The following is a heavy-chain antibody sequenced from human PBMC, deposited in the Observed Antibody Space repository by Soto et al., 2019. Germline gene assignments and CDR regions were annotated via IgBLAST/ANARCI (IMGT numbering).Heavy chain of an antibody. CDR3: ARPNYDSSGYLDY. D-gene: IGHD3-22*01. CDR1: GFTFSDYY. CDR2: ISSSSSYT. Sequence: QVQLVESGGGLVKPGGSLRLSCAASGFTFSDYYMSWIRQAPGKGLEWVSYISSSSSYTNYADSVKGRFTISRDNAKNSLYLQMNSLRAEDTAVYYCARPNYDSSGYLDYWGQGTLVTVSS. J-gene: IGHJ4*02. V-gene: IGHV3-11*06.